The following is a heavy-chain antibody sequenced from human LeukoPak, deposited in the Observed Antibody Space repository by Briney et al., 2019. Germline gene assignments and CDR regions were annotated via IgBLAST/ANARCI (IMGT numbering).Heavy chain of an antibody. CDR3: ASPAAGTRIFDY. D-gene: IGHD6-13*01. CDR1: GYTFTSYD. CDR2: MNPNSGNT. J-gene: IGHJ4*02. V-gene: IGHV1-8*01. Sequence: ASVKVPCKASGYTFTSYDINWVRQATGQGLEWMGWMNPNSGNTGYAQRFQGRVTMTRNTSISTAYMELSSLRSEDTAVYYCASPAAGTRIFDYWGQGTLVTVSS.